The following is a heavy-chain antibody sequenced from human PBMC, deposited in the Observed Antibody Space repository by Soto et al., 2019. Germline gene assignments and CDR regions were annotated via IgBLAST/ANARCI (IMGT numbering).Heavy chain of an antibody. CDR3: VSGMYDSRYYFDY. CDR1: GFTFNTYW. CDR2: ISTDGSST. D-gene: IGHD3-22*01. Sequence: EVQLVESGGGLVQPGGSLRLSCAASGFTFNTYWMHWVRQAPGKGLVWVSRISTDGSSTIYADSVKGRFTISRDNAKNTLYLQMNSLRVEDTAVYYCVSGMYDSRYYFDYWRQGTLVTVSS. V-gene: IGHV3-74*01. J-gene: IGHJ4*02.